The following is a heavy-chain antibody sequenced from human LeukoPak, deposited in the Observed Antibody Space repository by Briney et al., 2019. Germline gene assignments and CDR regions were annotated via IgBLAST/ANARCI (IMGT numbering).Heavy chain of an antibody. Sequence: ASVKVSCKASGYTFTGYYMHWVRQAPGQGLEWMGRINPNGGGTNYAQKFQGRVTMTRDTSISTAYMELSRLRSDDTAVYYCAGGRVYCSSTSCFLFDYWGQGTLVTVSS. CDR2: INPNGGGT. D-gene: IGHD2-2*01. CDR3: AGGRVYCSSTSCFLFDY. CDR1: GYTFTGYY. V-gene: IGHV1-2*06. J-gene: IGHJ4*02.